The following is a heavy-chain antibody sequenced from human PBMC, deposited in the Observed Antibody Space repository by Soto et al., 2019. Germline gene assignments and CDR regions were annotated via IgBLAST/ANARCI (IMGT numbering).Heavy chain of an antibody. CDR2: TYYRSKWYN. V-gene: IGHV6-1*01. Sequence: PSQTLSLTCVISGDSVSTNSATWNWIRQSPSRGLEWLGRTYYRSKWYNDYAVFVKSRITITPDTSKNQFSLQLNSVTPEDTAVYYCVXXXXXXXXXXXGXXTLVTXXS. CDR1: GDSVSTNSAT. J-gene: IGHJ4*02. CDR3: VXXXXXXXXXX.